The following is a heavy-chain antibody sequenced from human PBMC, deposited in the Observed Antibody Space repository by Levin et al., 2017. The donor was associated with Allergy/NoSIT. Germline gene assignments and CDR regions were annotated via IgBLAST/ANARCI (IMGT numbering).Heavy chain of an antibody. V-gene: IGHV3-30*18. Sequence: GGSLRLSCAASGFTFSSYGMHWVRQAPGKGLEWVAVISYDGSNKYYTDSVKGRFTISRDNSKNTLYLQMNSLRAEDTAVYYCAKDPLAAVVYYYYYGMDVWGQGTTVTVSS. J-gene: IGHJ6*02. CDR3: AKDPLAAVVYYYYYGMDV. CDR1: GFTFSSYG. CDR2: ISYDGSNK. D-gene: IGHD6-13*01.